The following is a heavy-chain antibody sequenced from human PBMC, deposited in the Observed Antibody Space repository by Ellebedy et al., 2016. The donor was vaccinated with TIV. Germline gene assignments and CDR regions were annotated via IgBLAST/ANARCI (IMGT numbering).Heavy chain of an antibody. Sequence: SGPTLVKPKETLTLTCTVSGFSLTNIIMGVSWIRQPPGKALEWLAHIFSNDEKSYRTSLEARLSISKDPAKGQVVLTVANMDPVDTATYYCVRALKYCGGDCTYKFDFWGQGALVTVSS. V-gene: IGHV2-26*01. D-gene: IGHD2-21*02. CDR2: IFSNDEK. CDR1: GFSLTNIIMG. J-gene: IGHJ4*02. CDR3: VRALKYCGGDCTYKFDF.